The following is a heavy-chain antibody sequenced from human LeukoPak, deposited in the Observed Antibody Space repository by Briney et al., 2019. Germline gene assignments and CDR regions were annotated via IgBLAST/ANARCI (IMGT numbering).Heavy chain of an antibody. CDR3: AHLTTIFGVVSFFDY. Sequence: SGPTLVKPTQTLTLTCTFSGFSLTNSGVGVGWIRQPPGKALVWLAFIFWAGDKRYNPSLKTRVTIPTDTSHNEVVLRVTNVDPADTGTYYCAHLTTIFGVVSFFDYWGQGSLVSVSS. D-gene: IGHD3-3*01. CDR1: GFSLTNSGVG. CDR2: IFWAGDK. J-gene: IGHJ4*01. V-gene: IGHV2-5*02.